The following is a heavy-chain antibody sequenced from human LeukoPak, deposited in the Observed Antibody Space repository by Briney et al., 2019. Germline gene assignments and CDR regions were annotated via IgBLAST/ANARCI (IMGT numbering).Heavy chain of an antibody. V-gene: IGHV4-59*01. D-gene: IGHD3-10*01. CDR2: IYYSGST. J-gene: IGHJ5*02. CDR3: ARNPRGVINWFDP. Sequence: SETLSLTCTVSGGSISSYFWSWIRQPPGMGLEWIGYIYYSGSTNYNPSLKSRVTMSVDTSKNQFSLKLSSVTAADTAVYYCARNPRGVINWFDPWGQGTLVTVSS. CDR1: GGSISSYF.